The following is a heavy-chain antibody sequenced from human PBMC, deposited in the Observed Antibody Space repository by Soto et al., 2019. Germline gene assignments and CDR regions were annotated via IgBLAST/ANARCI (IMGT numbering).Heavy chain of an antibody. V-gene: IGHV4-31*03. CDR2: IYYSGST. CDR3: AADVPGESPLIDR. J-gene: IGHJ5*02. CDR1: GGSISSGGYY. D-gene: IGHD4-17*01. Sequence: SETLSLTCTVSGGSISSGGYYWSWIRQHPGKGLEWIGYIYYSGSTYYNPSLKSRVTISVDTSKNQFSLKLTSVTAADTAVYYCAADVPGESPLIDRWGQGILVTVSS.